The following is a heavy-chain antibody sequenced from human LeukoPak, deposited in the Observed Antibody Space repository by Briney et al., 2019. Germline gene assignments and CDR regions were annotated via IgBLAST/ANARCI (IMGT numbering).Heavy chain of an antibody. CDR1: GYTFTDYG. Sequence: GASVKVSCKASGYTFTDYGVHWVRQAPGQGLEWMGWISTYNGNIHYVQNLQDRVAMTTDASTSTAFMELRSLRSDDTAVYYCARVLGRQIAVAGDDYWGQGTLVTVSS. V-gene: IGHV1-18*01. J-gene: IGHJ4*02. D-gene: IGHD6-19*01. CDR2: ISTYNGNI. CDR3: ARVLGRQIAVAGDDY.